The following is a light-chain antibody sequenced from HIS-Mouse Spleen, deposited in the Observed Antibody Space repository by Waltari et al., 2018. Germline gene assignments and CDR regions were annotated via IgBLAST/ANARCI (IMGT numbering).Light chain of an antibody. CDR1: SRGVGRYNL. CDR2: EGS. Sequence: PGLTHPAPDPGSPCHSSTLACTGTSRGVGRYNLFVWYQPHPGKTPKLMIYEGSKRPSVVSNRFSGSKSGNTASLTISGLQDEDEADYYCCSYAGSSTWVFGGGTKLTVL. CDR3: CSYAGSSTWV. J-gene: IGLJ3*02. V-gene: IGLV2-23*01.